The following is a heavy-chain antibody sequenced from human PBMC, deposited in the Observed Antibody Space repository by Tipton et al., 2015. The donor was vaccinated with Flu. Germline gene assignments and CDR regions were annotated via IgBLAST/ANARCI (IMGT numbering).Heavy chain of an antibody. CDR2: IYSGGST. CDR1: GFTVSSNY. CDR3: ASSVYVWGSYGAFDI. Sequence: GSLRLSCAASGFTVSSNYMSWVRQAPGKGLEWVSVIYSGGSTYYADSVKGRFTISRDNSKNTLYLQMNSLRAEDTAVYYCASSVYVWGSYGAFDIWGQGTMVTVPS. D-gene: IGHD3-16*01. J-gene: IGHJ3*02. V-gene: IGHV3-66*02.